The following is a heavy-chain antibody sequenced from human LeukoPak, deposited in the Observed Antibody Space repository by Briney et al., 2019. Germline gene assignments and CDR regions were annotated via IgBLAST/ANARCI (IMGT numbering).Heavy chain of an antibody. V-gene: IGHV3-48*01. CDR1: GFTFSGYI. J-gene: IGHJ4*02. CDR2: ISSTSNTI. Sequence: GGSLRLSCAASGFTFSGYIMNWVRQAPGKGLEWVSFISSTSNTIYYADSVKGRLTVSRDNAKNSLYLQMNSLRAEDTAVYYCARDQWLDYWGQGTLVTVSS. CDR3: ARDQWLDY. D-gene: IGHD6-19*01.